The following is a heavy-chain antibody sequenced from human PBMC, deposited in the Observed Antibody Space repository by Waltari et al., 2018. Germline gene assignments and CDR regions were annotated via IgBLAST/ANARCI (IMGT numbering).Heavy chain of an antibody. D-gene: IGHD1-26*01. Sequence: QVQLVESGGGVVQPGGSLRLSCAAYGFTFISYGMHWVRQAPGKGLEWVAFIRYDGSNKYYADSVKGRFTISRDNSKNTLYLQMNSLRAEDTAVYYCAKDLWHSGSYYVFDYWGQGTLVTVSS. J-gene: IGHJ4*02. CDR3: AKDLWHSGSYYVFDY. CDR2: IRYDGSNK. CDR1: GFTFISYG. V-gene: IGHV3-30*02.